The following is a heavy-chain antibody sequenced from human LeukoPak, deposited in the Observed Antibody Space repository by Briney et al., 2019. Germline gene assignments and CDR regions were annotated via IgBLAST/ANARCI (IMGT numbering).Heavy chain of an antibody. D-gene: IGHD2-15*01. Sequence: SETLSLTCAVYGGSFGGYYWSWIRQPPGKGLEWIGEINHSGSTNYNPSLKGRVTISVDTSKNQFSLKLSSVTAADTAVYYCARGRNGIVVVVAATRTLDYWGQEPWSPSPQ. CDR3: ARGRNGIVVVVAATRTLDY. CDR2: INHSGST. V-gene: IGHV4-34*01. J-gene: IGHJ4*01. CDR1: GGSFGGYY.